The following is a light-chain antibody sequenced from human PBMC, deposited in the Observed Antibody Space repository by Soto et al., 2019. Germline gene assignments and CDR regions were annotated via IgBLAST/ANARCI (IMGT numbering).Light chain of an antibody. Sequence: EIRMTQSPATLYVSPGERAALSCRASQNIRNNLAWYQQTPGQAPRLLSYAASSRATGVPDRFSGSGSGTEFTLTISSLQSEDFAFYYCQQYNNWPSLTVGGGTKVELK. CDR3: QQYNNWPSLT. CDR2: AAS. J-gene: IGKJ4*01. CDR1: QNIRNN. V-gene: IGKV3-15*01.